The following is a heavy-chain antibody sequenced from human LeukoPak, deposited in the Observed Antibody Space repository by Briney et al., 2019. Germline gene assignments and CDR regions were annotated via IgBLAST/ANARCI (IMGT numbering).Heavy chain of an antibody. CDR1: GGSISSGSYC. Sequence: SETLSLTCTVSGGSISSGSYCWDWIRQPGGEGLEWIGRIYASGSTNYNPSFKSRFTISVDRAKNQFSLILSPVTATDTAVYYCARSESSGWRDWFDPWGQGTLVSVSS. D-gene: IGHD6-19*01. J-gene: IGHJ5*02. CDR2: IYASGST. CDR3: ARSESSGWRDWFDP. V-gene: IGHV4-61*02.